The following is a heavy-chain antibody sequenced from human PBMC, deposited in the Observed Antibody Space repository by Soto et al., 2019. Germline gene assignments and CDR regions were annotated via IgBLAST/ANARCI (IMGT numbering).Heavy chain of an antibody. Sequence: SVKVSCKASGGTFSSYTISWVRQAPGQGLEWMGRIIPILGIANYAQKFQGRVTITADKSTSTAYMELSSLRSEDTAVYYCALQKRYSYYFDYWGQGTLVTVSS. CDR3: ALQKRYSYYFDY. V-gene: IGHV1-69*02. J-gene: IGHJ4*02. D-gene: IGHD2-15*01. CDR1: GGTFSSYT. CDR2: IIPILGIA.